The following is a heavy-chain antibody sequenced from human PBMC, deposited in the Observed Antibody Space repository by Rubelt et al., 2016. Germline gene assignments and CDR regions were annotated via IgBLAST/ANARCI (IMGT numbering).Heavy chain of an antibody. J-gene: IGHJ4*02. CDR3: ATASPYCSGGSCY. V-gene: IGHV1-24*01. Sequence: QVQLVQSGAEVKKPGASVKVSCKVSGYTLTELSMHWVRQAPGKGLEWMGGFDPEDGETLYAQKFQGRVTMTEETSTDTTYMELSSLRSEDTAVYYCATASPYCSGGSCYWGQGTLVTVSS. D-gene: IGHD2-15*01. CDR1: GYTLTELS. CDR2: FDPEDGET.